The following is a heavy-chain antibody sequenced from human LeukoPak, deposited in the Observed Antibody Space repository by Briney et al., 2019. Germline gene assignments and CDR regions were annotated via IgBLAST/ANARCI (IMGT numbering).Heavy chain of an antibody. J-gene: IGHJ5*02. D-gene: IGHD3-16*01. V-gene: IGHV3-7*03. CDR2: IRQDGSEK. CDR1: GFIFKDYW. Sequence: GGSLRLSCAASGFIFKDYWMIWVRQAPGKGLEWVANIRQDGSEKYYVDSVKGRFTISRDNAKNSLYLQMNTLRAEDTAMYYCAKDAQPRSRWFDPWGQGTLVTVSS. CDR3: AKDAQPRSRWFDP.